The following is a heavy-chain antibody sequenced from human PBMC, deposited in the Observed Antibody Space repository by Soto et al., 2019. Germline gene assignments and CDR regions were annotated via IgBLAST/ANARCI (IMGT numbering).Heavy chain of an antibody. CDR1: GLSLTNSGVG. CDR2: IYWDDDK. D-gene: IGHD3-16*02. V-gene: IGHV2-5*02. CDR3: AVELSQPHDTFSI. J-gene: IGHJ3*02. Sequence: QITLKESGPTLVKPTQTLTLTCTFSGLSLTNSGVGVGWIRQPPGKALEWLALIYWDDDKRYSPSLKSRLTITKDTSNNQVVLHVAHPSPVVTATHSCAVELSQPHDTFSIWVQGTM.